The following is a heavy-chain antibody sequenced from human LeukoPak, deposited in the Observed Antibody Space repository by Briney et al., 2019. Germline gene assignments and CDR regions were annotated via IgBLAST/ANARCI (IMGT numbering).Heavy chain of an antibody. CDR2: INPNSGGT. J-gene: IGHJ5*02. CDR1: GYTFTGYY. Sequence: ASVKVSCKASGYTFTGYYIHWVRQAPGRGLEWMGWINPNSGGTKYAQKFQGRVTMTRDTSISTAYMGLSRLRSGDTAVYYCAKGRVVAGTKSLTYNWFDPWGQGTLVTVSS. V-gene: IGHV1-2*02. D-gene: IGHD6-19*01. CDR3: AKGRVVAGTKSLTYNWFDP.